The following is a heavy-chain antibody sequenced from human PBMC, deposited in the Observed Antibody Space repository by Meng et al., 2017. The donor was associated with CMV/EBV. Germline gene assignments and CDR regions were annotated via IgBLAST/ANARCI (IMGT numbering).Heavy chain of an antibody. V-gene: IGHV4-39*07. Sequence: LMVSVPELCKLPETPSLPCTVVGCAIRIIRYYRGWIRHPPGKGLEWIGSIYYSGSTYYNPSLKSRVTISVDTSKNQFSLKLSSVTAADTAVYYCARDAGHYDILTGYSSWGQGTLVTVSS. CDR3: ARDAGHYDILTGYSS. CDR1: GCAIRIIRYY. J-gene: IGHJ5*02. CDR2: IYYSGST. D-gene: IGHD3-9*01.